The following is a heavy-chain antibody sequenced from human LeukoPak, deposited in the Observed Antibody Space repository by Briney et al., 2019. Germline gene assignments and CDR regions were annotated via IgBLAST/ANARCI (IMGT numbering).Heavy chain of an antibody. CDR1: GFXFSSFE. CDR3: ARASMRMAAAGLVDY. CDR2: ISRTGTVI. D-gene: IGHD6-13*01. Sequence: GGSLRLSCTASGFXFSSFEMNWVRQAPGKGPEWLSYISRTGTVIYYADSVKGRLTISRDNAKNSLYLQMNSLRAEDTAVSYCARASMRMAAAGLVDYWGQGTLVTVSS. V-gene: IGHV3-48*03. J-gene: IGHJ4*02.